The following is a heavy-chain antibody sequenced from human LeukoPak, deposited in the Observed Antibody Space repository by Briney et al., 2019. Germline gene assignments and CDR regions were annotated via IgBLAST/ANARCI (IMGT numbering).Heavy chain of an antibody. CDR1: GGSISSYY. D-gene: IGHD5-12*01. J-gene: IGHJ3*02. CDR3: ARDGLGYSGYDLDLYAFDI. Sequence: PSETLSLTGTVSGGSISSYYWSWIRQPAGKGLEWIGRIYTSGSTNYNPSLKSRVTMSVDTSKNQFSLKLSSVTAADTAVYYCARDGLGYSGYDLDLYAFDIWGQGTMVTVSS. V-gene: IGHV4-4*07. CDR2: IYTSGST.